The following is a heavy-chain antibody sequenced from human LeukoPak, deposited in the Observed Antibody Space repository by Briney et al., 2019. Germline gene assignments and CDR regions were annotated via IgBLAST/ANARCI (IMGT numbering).Heavy chain of an antibody. Sequence: GGSLRLSCAASGLPFSRHVMHWVRQAPGRGLEWVAMIRSDGINNHYAGSVKGRFIISRVNSKRTVYLQMNSLRTEDTALYFCATRPSATDWGPFDFWGQGTLVTVSS. J-gene: IGHJ4*02. CDR1: GLPFSRHV. V-gene: IGHV3-30*02. CDR2: IRSDGINN. D-gene: IGHD7-27*01. CDR3: ATRPSATDWGPFDF.